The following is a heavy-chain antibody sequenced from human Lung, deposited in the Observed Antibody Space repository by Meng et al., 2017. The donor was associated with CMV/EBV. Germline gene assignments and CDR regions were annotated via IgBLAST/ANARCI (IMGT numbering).Heavy chain of an antibody. CDR3: ARELEQQLSGMDV. Sequence: ASXXVSXKASGYTFTGYYIHWVRQAPGQGLEWMGWINPNSGGTNYALKFQGRVTMTRDTSINTAYMELSRLRSDDTAVYYCARELEQQLSGMDVWGQGNTV. J-gene: IGHJ6*01. D-gene: IGHD6-13*01. CDR1: GYTFTGYY. CDR2: INPNSGGT. V-gene: IGHV1-2*02.